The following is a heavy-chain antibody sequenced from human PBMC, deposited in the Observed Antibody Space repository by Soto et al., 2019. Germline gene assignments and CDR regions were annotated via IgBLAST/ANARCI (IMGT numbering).Heavy chain of an antibody. CDR1: GFTFSSYA. D-gene: IGHD1-1*01. CDR2: ISYDGSNK. CDR3: ARGPYWNLFDY. V-gene: IGHV3-30-3*01. Sequence: LRLSCAASGFTFSSYAMHWFRQAPGKGLEWVAVISYDGSNKYYADSVKGRFTISRDNSKNTLYLQMNSLRAEDTAVYYCARGPYWNLFDYWGQGTLVTVSS. J-gene: IGHJ4*02.